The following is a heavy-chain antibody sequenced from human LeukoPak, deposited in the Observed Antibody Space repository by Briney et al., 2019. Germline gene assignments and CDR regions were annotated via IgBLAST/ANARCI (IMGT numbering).Heavy chain of an antibody. CDR1: GFTFSSYE. CDR2: ISSSGSTI. Sequence: GGSLRLSCAASGFTFSSYEMNWVRQAPGKGLEWVSYISSSGSTIYYADSVKGRFTISRDNAKNLLYLQMNSLRAEDTAVYYCASGMYYYDSSGYFDYWGQGTLVTVSS. V-gene: IGHV3-48*03. D-gene: IGHD3-22*01. J-gene: IGHJ4*02. CDR3: ASGMYYYDSSGYFDY.